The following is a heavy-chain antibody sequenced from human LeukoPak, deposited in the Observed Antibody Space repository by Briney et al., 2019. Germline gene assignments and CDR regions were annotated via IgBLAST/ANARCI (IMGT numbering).Heavy chain of an antibody. J-gene: IGHJ4*02. CDR3: AQNRLDCTNTPCYVY. CDR1: GFTFSSYA. V-gene: IGHV3-23*01. D-gene: IGHD2-8*01. Sequence: GGSLRLSCAASGFTFSSYAMSWVRQAPGKGLEWVSAISGDGAVSYYADSVKGRFTISRDNSKSTLYLQMNSLRAEDTAVYYCAQNRLDCTNTPCYVYWGQGTLVTVSS. CDR2: ISGDGAVS.